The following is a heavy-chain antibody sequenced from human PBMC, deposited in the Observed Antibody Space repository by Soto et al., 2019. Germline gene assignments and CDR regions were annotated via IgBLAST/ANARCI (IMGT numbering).Heavy chain of an antibody. D-gene: IGHD3-22*01. V-gene: IGHV4-59*01. CDR1: GGSISSYY. Sequence: SETLSLTCTVSGGSISSYYWSWIRQPPGKGLEWIGYIYYSGSTNYNPSLKSRVTTSVDTSKNQFSLKLSSVTAADTAVYYCARGGYYYDSSGYWSPYYYYGMDVWGQGTTVTVSS. CDR2: IYYSGST. CDR3: ARGGYYYDSSGYWSPYYYYGMDV. J-gene: IGHJ6*02.